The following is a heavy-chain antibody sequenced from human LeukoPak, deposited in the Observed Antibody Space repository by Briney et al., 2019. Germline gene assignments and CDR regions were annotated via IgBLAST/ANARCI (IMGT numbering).Heavy chain of an antibody. CDR2: ISSSSSTI. J-gene: IGHJ4*02. V-gene: IGHV3-48*04. CDR1: GFIFSENA. D-gene: IGHD6-19*01. CDR3: ARRIAVAGRGFDY. Sequence: GGSLRLSCAASGFIFSENAMNWVRQAPGKGLEWVSYISSSSSTIYYADSVKGRFTISRDNAKNSLYLQMNSLRAEDTAVYYCARRIAVAGRGFDYWGQGTLVTVSS.